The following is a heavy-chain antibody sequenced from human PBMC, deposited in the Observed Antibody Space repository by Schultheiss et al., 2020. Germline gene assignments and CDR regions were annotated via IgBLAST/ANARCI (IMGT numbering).Heavy chain of an antibody. V-gene: IGHV3-7*01. CDR3: ARDPCFDGVCRFDD. Sequence: GGSLRLSCAVSGLIFENYWMSWVRQLPGKGLEWVANIKGDGSEKYYADSVKGRFTISRDNAKNSLYLQMNSLRDEDTAVYYCARDPCFDGVCRFDDWGQGTLVTVSS. CDR1: GLIFENYW. CDR2: IKGDGSEK. J-gene: IGHJ4*02. D-gene: IGHD2-8*01.